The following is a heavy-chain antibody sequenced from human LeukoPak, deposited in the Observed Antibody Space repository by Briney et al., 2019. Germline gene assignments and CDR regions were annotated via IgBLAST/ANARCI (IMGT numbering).Heavy chain of an antibody. Sequence: GGSLRLSCAASGFSFSAYWMTWVRQAPGTGLEWVANINPAGGDTYYLHPVKGRVSISRDNAKNLVYLQMNSLRAEDTSVYDCARFGYVAAVDVWGQGTPVTVSS. V-gene: IGHV3-7*01. D-gene: IGHD2-15*01. CDR2: INPAGGDT. CDR1: GFSFSAYW. CDR3: ARFGYVAAVDV. J-gene: IGHJ4*02.